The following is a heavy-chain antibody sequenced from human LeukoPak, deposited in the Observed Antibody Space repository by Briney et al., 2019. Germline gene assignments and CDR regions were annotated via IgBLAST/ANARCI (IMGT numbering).Heavy chain of an antibody. J-gene: IGHJ4*02. D-gene: IGHD4-17*01. CDR3: AIRGKTTVTTWFDY. Sequence: QPGGSLRLSCAASGFTFSSYWMHWVRQAPGKGLVWVSRINSDGSSTSYADSVKGRFTISRDNAKNTLYLQMNSLRAEDTAVYYCAIRGKTTVTTWFDYWGQGTLVTVSS. CDR2: INSDGSST. CDR1: GFTFSSYW. V-gene: IGHV3-74*01.